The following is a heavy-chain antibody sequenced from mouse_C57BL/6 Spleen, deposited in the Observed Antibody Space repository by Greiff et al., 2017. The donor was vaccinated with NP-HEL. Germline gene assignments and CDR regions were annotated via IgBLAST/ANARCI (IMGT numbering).Heavy chain of an antibody. CDR3: ARGGDGYYVPYYYAMDY. J-gene: IGHJ4*01. D-gene: IGHD2-3*01. CDR2: IHPNSGST. V-gene: IGHV1-64*01. CDR1: GYTFTSYW. Sequence: QVQLQQPGAELVKPGASVKLSCKASGYTFTSYWMHWVKQRPGQGLEWIGMIHPNSGSTNYNEKFKSKATLTVDKSFSTAYMQLSSLTSEDSAVYYCARGGDGYYVPYYYAMDYWGQGTSVTVSS.